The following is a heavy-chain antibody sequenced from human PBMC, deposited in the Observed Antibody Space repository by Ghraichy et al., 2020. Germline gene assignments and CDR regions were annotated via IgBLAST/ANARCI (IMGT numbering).Heavy chain of an antibody. CDR2: IRSKGNSYAT. V-gene: IGHV3-73*01. CDR1: GFTFSGSA. CDR3: GKTQYETIRAPFELPGNL. Sequence: GVSLRLSCAASGFTFSGSALHWVRQAPGKGLEWVGRIRSKGNSYATAYGASMRGRVTISRDDSKNTAYLQMNSLKTEDTAVYFCGKTQYETIRAPFELPGNLWGQGTLVTVSS. J-gene: IGHJ5*02. D-gene: IGHD3-9*01.